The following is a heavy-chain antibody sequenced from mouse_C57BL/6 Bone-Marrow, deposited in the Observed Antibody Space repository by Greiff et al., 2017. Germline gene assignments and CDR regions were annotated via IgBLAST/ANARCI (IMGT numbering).Heavy chain of an antibody. CDR2: IYPGSGST. D-gene: IGHD1-1*01. V-gene: IGHV1-55*01. J-gene: IGHJ3*01. Sequence: VQLQQPGAALVKPGASVTMSCKASGYTFTSYWITWVKQRPGQGLEWIGDIYPGSGSTNYNEKFKSKATLTVDTSSSTAYMQLSSLTSEDSAVYYCARDYGSSLPVAYWGQGTLVTVSA. CDR3: ARDYGSSLPVAY. CDR1: GYTFTSYW.